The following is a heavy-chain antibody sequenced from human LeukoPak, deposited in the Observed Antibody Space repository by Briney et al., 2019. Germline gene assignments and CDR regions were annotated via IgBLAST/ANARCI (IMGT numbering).Heavy chain of an antibody. Sequence: GASVKVSCKASGYTFTNYGITWVRQAPGQGLEWMGWTSAHNGDIKYAQKFQGRVTMTTDTSTTTAYTELRSLRSDDTAVYYCARGDYCSGGSCYSGSFDYWGQGTLVTVSS. J-gene: IGHJ4*02. CDR2: TSAHNGDI. CDR3: ARGDYCSGGSCYSGSFDY. D-gene: IGHD2-15*01. V-gene: IGHV1-18*01. CDR1: GYTFTNYG.